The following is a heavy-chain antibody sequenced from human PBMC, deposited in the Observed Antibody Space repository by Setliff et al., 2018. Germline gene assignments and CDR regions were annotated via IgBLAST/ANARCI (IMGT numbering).Heavy chain of an antibody. V-gene: IGHV3-21*01. CDR2: ISSSSSYI. CDR1: GFTFSSYS. Sequence: GGSLRLSCAASGFTFSSYSMNWVRQAPGKGLEWVSSISSSSSYIYYADSVKGRFTISRDSSRNTVDLQMSSLRPEDTALYYCARSTETFSGEDFYFFYYMDVWGKGTTVTVSS. J-gene: IGHJ6*03. D-gene: IGHD4-4*01. CDR3: ARSTETFSGEDFYFFYYMDV.